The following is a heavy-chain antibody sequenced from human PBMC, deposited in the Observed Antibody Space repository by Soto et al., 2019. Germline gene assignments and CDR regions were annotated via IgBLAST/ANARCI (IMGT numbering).Heavy chain of an antibody. CDR3: AAGEASSRNLAPYYLDF. Sequence: XTLSLPCTVSGGSVRNYVWTWIRQPPGKGVEVIGYIHYSGATSFFPSYNPSLRFRVTISEDTSKNQFYLKLLSVTSADTAVNFSAAGEASSRNLAPYYLDFWGQGTLVTVSS. D-gene: IGHD6-13*01. V-gene: IGHV4-59*02. CDR1: GGSVRNYV. J-gene: IGHJ4*02. CDR2: IHYSGATSFFP.